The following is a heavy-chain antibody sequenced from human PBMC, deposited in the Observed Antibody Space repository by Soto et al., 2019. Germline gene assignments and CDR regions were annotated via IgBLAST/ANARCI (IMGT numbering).Heavy chain of an antibody. V-gene: IGHV4-30-4*01. CDR1: GGSISSGDYY. CDR2: IYYSGST. J-gene: IGHJ4*02. D-gene: IGHD2-8*01. CDR3: ARGDYCTNGVCYTREWAVDY. Sequence: QVQLQESGPGLVKPSQTLSLTCTVSGGSISSGDYYWRWIRQPPGKGLEWIGHIYYSGSTYYNPSLKSRVTISADTPKHQFPLQRSSVTAADTAVYYGARGDYCTNGVCYTREWAVDYWGQGTLVTVSS.